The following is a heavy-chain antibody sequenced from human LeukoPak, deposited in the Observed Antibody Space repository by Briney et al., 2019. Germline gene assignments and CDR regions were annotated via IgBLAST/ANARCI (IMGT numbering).Heavy chain of an antibody. CDR3: ARDRGDRDGYYYDAFDI. D-gene: IGHD5-24*01. Sequence: ASVKVSCKASGYTFTGYYMHWVRQAPGQGLEWMGIINPSGGSTSYAQKFQGRVTMTRDMSTSTVYMELGSLRSEDTAVYYCARDRGDRDGYYYDAFDIWGQGTMVTVSS. V-gene: IGHV1-46*01. CDR2: INPSGGST. J-gene: IGHJ3*02. CDR1: GYTFTGYY.